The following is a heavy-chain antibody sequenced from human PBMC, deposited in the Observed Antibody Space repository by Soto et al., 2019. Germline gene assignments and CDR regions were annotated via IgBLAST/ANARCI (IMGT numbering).Heavy chain of an antibody. CDR3: ASDGLVVSAH. D-gene: IGHD6-6*01. J-gene: IGHJ4*02. V-gene: IGHV3-74*02. CDR1: GFTFNGYC. CDR2: IKTDGRII. Sequence: EVQLVESGGGLVQPGGSLRLSCAASGFTFNGYCMHWVRQAPGKGLVWVARIKTDGRIISYADSVKGRFTISRDNAKNTLYMQMKRQRVEDTYMYYCASDGLVVSAHWGRGTMVTVSS.